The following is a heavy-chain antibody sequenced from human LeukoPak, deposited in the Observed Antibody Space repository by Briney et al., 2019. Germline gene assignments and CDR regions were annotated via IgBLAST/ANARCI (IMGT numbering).Heavy chain of an antibody. V-gene: IGHV3-21*01. Sequence: GGSLRLSCAASGFTFSSYSMNWVRQAPGKGLEWVSSISSSSSYIYYADSVKGRFTISRDNAKNSLYLQMNSLRAEDTAVYYCARSHRAMAEWGGYWGQGTLVTVS. CDR3: ARSHRAMAEWGGY. D-gene: IGHD5-18*01. J-gene: IGHJ4*02. CDR1: GFTFSSYS. CDR2: ISSSSSYI.